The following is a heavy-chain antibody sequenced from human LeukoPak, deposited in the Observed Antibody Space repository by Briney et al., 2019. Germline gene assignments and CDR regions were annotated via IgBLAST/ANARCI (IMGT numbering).Heavy chain of an antibody. J-gene: IGHJ4*02. D-gene: IGHD4-17*01. CDR3: ARPKDSGDSVVAFDS. Sequence: PGGSLRLSCAASGFTFSSYWMRWGRQAPGKGLVWVSRINKDGGSTTYADSVKSRFTISRDNAENTLYLQLSSLRGEDTAVYYCARPKDSGDSVVAFDSWGQGTLVTVSS. CDR1: GFTFSSYW. CDR2: INKDGGST. V-gene: IGHV3-74*01.